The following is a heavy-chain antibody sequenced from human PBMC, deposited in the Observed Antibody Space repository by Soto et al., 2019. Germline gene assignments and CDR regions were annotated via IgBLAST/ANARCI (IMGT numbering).Heavy chain of an antibody. CDR3: ARGLRFLEWSNLKYYYYYGMDV. D-gene: IGHD3-3*01. V-gene: IGHV1-2*04. Sequence: VASVKVSCKASGYTFTGYYMHWVRQAPGQGLEWMGWINPNSGGTNYAQKFQGWVTMTRDTSISTAYMELSRLRSDDTAVYYCARGLRFLEWSNLKYYYYYGMDVWGQGTTVTVSS. CDR1: GYTFTGYY. J-gene: IGHJ6*02. CDR2: INPNSGGT.